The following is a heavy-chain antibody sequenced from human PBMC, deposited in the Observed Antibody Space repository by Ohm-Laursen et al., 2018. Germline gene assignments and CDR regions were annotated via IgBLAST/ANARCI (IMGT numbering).Heavy chain of an antibody. CDR1: GYTFTNYY. CDR2: INTGGGST. V-gene: IGHV1-46*01. CDR3: ARWLVYDYGDRRDAFDI. J-gene: IGHJ3*02. Sequence: SVKVSCKASGYTFTNYYMHWVRQAPGQGLEWMGIINTGGGSTSHAQKFQGRLTMTRDTSISTAYMELSRLRSDDTAVYYCARWLVYDYGDRRDAFDIWGQGTMVTVSS. D-gene: IGHD4-17*01.